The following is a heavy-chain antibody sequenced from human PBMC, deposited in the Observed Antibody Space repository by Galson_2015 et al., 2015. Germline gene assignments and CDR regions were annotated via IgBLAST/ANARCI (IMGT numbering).Heavy chain of an antibody. CDR2: ISSSSSYT. V-gene: IGHV3-21*05. CDR1: GFTFSSYA. Sequence: SLRLSCAASGFTFSSYAMHWVRQAPGKGLEWASYISSSSSYTNYADSVKGRFTISRDNAKNSLYLQMNSLRAEDTAVYYCARRTVRGRAFDIWGQGTMVTVSS. J-gene: IGHJ3*02. D-gene: IGHD4-17*01. CDR3: ARRTVRGRAFDI.